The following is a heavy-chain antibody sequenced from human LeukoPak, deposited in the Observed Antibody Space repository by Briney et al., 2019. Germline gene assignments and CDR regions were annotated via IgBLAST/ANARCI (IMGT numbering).Heavy chain of an antibody. D-gene: IGHD2-15*01. CDR1: GFTFSSYS. V-gene: IGHV3-21*01. Sequence: GGSLRLSCAAYGFTFSSYSMNWVRQAPGKGLEWVSSISSSSSYIYYADSVKGRFTISRDNAKNSLYLQMNSLRAEDTAVYYCAREDCSGGSCYPIDPWGQGTLVTVSS. J-gene: IGHJ5*02. CDR3: AREDCSGGSCYPIDP. CDR2: ISSSSSYI.